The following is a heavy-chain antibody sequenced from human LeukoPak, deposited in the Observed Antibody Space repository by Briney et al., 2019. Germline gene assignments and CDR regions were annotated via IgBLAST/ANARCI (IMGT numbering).Heavy chain of an antibody. J-gene: IGHJ4*02. V-gene: IGHV1-46*01. CDR1: GYTFTSYY. Sequence: ASVTVSCKASGYTFTSYYMHWVRQAPGQGLEWMGIINPSGGSTSYAQKFQGRVTMTRDTSTSTVYMELSSLRSEDTAVYYCARDQTHSHTAMSLFDYWGQGTLVTVSS. CDR3: ARDQTHSHTAMSLFDY. D-gene: IGHD5-18*01. CDR2: INPSGGST.